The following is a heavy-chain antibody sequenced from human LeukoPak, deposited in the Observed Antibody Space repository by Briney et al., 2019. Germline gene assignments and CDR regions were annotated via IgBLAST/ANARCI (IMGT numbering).Heavy chain of an antibody. CDR3: ARSSPSYYDSSGYYIFDY. CDR1: GGSISSYY. V-gene: IGHV4-59*08. D-gene: IGHD3-22*01. CDR2: IYYSGST. Sequence: PSETLSLTCTVPGGSISSYYWSWIRQPPGKGLEWIGYIYYSGSTNYNPSLKSRVTISVDTSKNQFSLKLSSVTAADTAVYYCARSSPSYYDSSGYYIFDYWGQGTLVTVSS. J-gene: IGHJ4*02.